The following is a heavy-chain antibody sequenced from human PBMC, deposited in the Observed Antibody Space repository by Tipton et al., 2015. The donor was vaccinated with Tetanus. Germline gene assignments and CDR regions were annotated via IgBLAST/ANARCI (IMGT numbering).Heavy chain of an antibody. J-gene: IGHJ6*02. CDR2: FYDSGRT. Sequence: LRLSCTVSGGSVSSGNYYWSWIRQPPGKGLEWIGYFYDSGRTKYNPSLKSRVTISVDTSKNQFSLHLRSMTAADTAVYYCARGSYGGYVYTVYWNGMGVWGQGTTVTVSS. CDR3: ARGSYGGYVYTVYWNGMGV. CDR1: GGSVSSGNYY. D-gene: IGHD5-12*01. V-gene: IGHV4-61*01.